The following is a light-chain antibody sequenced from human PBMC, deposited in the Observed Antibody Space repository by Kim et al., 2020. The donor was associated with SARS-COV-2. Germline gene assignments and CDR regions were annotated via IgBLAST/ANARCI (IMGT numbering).Light chain of an antibody. J-gene: IGKJ2*01. CDR1: QSVLYSSNNKNY. CDR3: QQYYSTPYT. Sequence: RATINCKSSQSVLYSSNNKNYLAWYQQKPGQPPKLLIYWASTRESGVPDRFSGSGSGTDFTLTISSLQAEDVGVYYCQQYYSTPYTFGQGTKLEI. CDR2: WAS. V-gene: IGKV4-1*01.